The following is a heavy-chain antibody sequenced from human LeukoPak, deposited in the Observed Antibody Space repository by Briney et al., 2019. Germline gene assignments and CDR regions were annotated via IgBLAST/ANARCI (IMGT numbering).Heavy chain of an antibody. CDR2: TYYSGNT. J-gene: IGHJ4*02. Sequence: SETLSLTCTVSGGSISSFYKYWGWIRQPPGKGLEWIGSTYYSGNTYYNPSLKSRVTISVDTSKNQFSLKLSSVTAADTAVYYCARHRDRYLGSSFDYWGQGTLVTVSS. CDR1: GGSISSFYKY. CDR3: ARHRDRYLGSSFDY. D-gene: IGHD1-1*01. V-gene: IGHV4-39*01.